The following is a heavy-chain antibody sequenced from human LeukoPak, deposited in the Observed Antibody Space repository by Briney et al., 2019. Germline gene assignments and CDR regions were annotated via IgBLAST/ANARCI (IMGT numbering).Heavy chain of an antibody. V-gene: IGHV4-39*01. Sequence: SETLSLTCTVSGGSISSSSYYWGWIRQSPGKGLERIGSIYSSGSTYYNPSLQSRVTMSVDTTKNQFSLKVSSVTAADTAVYYCARYSSSYSDSWGQGTLVTVSS. CDR3: ARYSSSYSDS. D-gene: IGHD6-6*01. CDR2: IYSSGST. J-gene: IGHJ4*02. CDR1: GGSISSSSYY.